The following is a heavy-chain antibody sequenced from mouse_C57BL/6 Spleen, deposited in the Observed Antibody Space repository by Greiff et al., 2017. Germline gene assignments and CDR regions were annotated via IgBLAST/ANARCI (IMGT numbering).Heavy chain of an antibody. Sequence: VQLQQSGPELVKPGASVKISCKASGYTFTDYYMNWVKQSHGKSLEWIGDINPNNGGTSYNQKFKGKATLTVDKSSSTAYMVLRSLTSEDSAVYYCARRGYYVFAYWGQGTLVTVSA. D-gene: IGHD1-1*01. CDR3: ARRGYYVFAY. CDR2: INPNNGGT. J-gene: IGHJ3*01. V-gene: IGHV1-26*01. CDR1: GYTFTDYY.